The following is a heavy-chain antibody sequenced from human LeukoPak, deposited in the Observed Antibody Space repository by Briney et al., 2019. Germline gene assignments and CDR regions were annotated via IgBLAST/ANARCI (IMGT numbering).Heavy chain of an antibody. Sequence: PGGSLRLSCAASGFAFSTHWMSSVRQAPGKGLEWVANIHRDGSEKYYVDSVKGRFTISRDNAKKSLFLQMNSLRVEDTAVYYCFAPFDYWGQGTLVTVSS. V-gene: IGHV3-7*01. CDR1: GFAFSTHW. CDR2: IHRDGSEK. CDR3: FAPFDY. J-gene: IGHJ4*02.